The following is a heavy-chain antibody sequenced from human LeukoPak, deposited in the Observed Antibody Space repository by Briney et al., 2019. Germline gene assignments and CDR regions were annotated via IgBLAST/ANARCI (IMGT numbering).Heavy chain of an antibody. CDR2: FDPEDGET. V-gene: IGHV1-24*01. J-gene: IGHJ4*02. Sequence: ASVKVSCKVFGYTLTELSMHWVRQAPGKGLEWMGGFDPEDGETIYAQKFQGRVTMTEDTSTDTAYMELSSLRSEDTAVYYCATEVLVVVAATTDYWGQGTLVTVSS. D-gene: IGHD2-15*01. CDR1: GYTLTELS. CDR3: ATEVLVVVAATTDY.